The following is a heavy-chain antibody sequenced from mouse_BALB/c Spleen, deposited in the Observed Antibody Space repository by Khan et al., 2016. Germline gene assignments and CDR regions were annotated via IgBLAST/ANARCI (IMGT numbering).Heavy chain of an antibody. J-gene: IGHJ3*01. D-gene: IGHD2-2*01. Sequence: QIQLVQSGPELKKPGETVKISCKASGYTFTNYGMNWVKQAPGKGLKWMGWINTNTGEPTYAEEFKGRFAFSLETSASTAYLQINNLKNEDTATYFCASLYYGYTWLAYWGQGTLVTVSA. CDR2: INTNTGEP. V-gene: IGHV9-3*02. CDR3: ASLYYGYTWLAY. CDR1: GYTFTNYG.